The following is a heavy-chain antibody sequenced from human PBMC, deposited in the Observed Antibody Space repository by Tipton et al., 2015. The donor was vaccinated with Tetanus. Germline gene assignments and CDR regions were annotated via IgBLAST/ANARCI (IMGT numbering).Heavy chain of an antibody. CDR3: ARDDDPIGNGLDV. J-gene: IGHJ6*02. V-gene: IGHV3-21*03. CDR1: GFVFSSYT. Sequence: GSLRLSCAVSGFVFSSYTMNWVRQAPGKGLEWVASISSTSSYIYYADSVKGRFSISRDNSKNTLYLQMNSLRVEDTALYYCARDDDPIGNGLDVWGQGTTVTVSS. D-gene: IGHD2/OR15-2a*01. CDR2: ISSTSSYI.